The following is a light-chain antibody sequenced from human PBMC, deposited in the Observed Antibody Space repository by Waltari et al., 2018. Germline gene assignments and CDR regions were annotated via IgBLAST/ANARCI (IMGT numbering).Light chain of an antibody. CDR2: GAS. CDR3: QQYDNWVRT. Sequence: EIVMTQSPVTLSVSPGERATLSGRASQSISSNLAWYQHKPGQAPRLLIYGASSRAAGIPPRFSASGSGTEFTLTISSLQSEDFAVYYCQQYDNWVRTFGQGTKVEIK. J-gene: IGKJ1*01. V-gene: IGKV3D-15*01. CDR1: QSISSN.